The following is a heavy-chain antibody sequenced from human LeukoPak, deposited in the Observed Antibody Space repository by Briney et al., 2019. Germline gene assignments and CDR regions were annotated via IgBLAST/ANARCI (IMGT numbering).Heavy chain of an antibody. CDR1: GFNFDNYA. CDR3: VRDRSYGAFDY. V-gene: IGHV3-23*01. Sequence: GGSLRLSCAASGFNFDNYAMNWVRQAPGKGLEWVSFISGSGDNTYYADSVKGRFTISRDNAKNSLYLQMNSLRAEDTAFYHCVRDRSYGAFDYWGQGTLVTVSS. CDR2: ISGSGDNT. J-gene: IGHJ4*02. D-gene: IGHD5-18*01.